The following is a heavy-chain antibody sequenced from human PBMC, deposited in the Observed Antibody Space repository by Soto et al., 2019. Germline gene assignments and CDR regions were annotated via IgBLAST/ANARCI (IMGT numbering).Heavy chain of an antibody. J-gene: IGHJ5*02. Sequence: EFQVMQSGGGFVQPGGSLRLACAASGFPFSTTDMSWVRQAPGKGLEWVSTIDGSGATRYYADSVRGRFTISRDNSKNTVYLQMDGLRVDDTAFYYCAKNSGWFNTWGQGDLVIVPS. CDR1: GFPFSTTD. CDR2: IDGSGATR. D-gene: IGHD3-10*01. V-gene: IGHV3-23*01. CDR3: AKNSGWFNT.